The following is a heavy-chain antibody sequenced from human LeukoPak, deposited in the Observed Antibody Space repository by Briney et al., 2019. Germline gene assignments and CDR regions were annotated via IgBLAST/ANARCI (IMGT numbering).Heavy chain of an antibody. CDR2: IYPGDSDT. CDR1: GYNFTNYW. V-gene: IGHV5-51*01. CDR3: ARLRGIAVAGMYYYYYMDV. D-gene: IGHD6-19*01. Sequence: GESLKISCKGSGYNFTNYWIGWVRQMPGKGLEWMGIIYPGDSDTKYSPSFQGQVTISADKSISTAYLPWSSLKASDTAMYFCARLRGIAVAGMYYYYYMDVWGKGTTVTV. J-gene: IGHJ6*03.